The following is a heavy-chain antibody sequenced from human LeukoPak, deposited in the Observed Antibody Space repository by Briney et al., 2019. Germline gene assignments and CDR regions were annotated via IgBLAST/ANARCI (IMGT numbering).Heavy chain of an antibody. D-gene: IGHD2-2*01. V-gene: IGHV5-51*01. Sequence: GESLKISCKGSGYRFTSYWIGWVRQMPGKGLEWMGIIYPGDSDTRYSPSFQGQVTISADKSISTAYLQWTSLKASDTAMYYCARHYCSSITCHQFDYWGQGTLVTVSS. CDR2: IYPGDSDT. CDR3: ARHYCSSITCHQFDY. J-gene: IGHJ4*02. CDR1: GYRFTSYW.